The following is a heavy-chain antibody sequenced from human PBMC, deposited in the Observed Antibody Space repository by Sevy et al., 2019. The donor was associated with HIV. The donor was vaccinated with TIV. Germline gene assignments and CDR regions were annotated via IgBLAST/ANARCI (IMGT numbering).Heavy chain of an antibody. Sequence: GGSLRLSCAVSGFTFSSYWMSWVRQAPGKGLEWVANIKQDGGAQYYVDSVKGRFAISRDNAKNSLFLQMNSLRVEDTAVYYCARRTNSAALDYWGQGTPVTVSS. CDR3: ARRTNSAALDY. CDR2: IKQDGGAQ. CDR1: GFTFSSYW. J-gene: IGHJ4*02. V-gene: IGHV3-7*01. D-gene: IGHD2-2*01.